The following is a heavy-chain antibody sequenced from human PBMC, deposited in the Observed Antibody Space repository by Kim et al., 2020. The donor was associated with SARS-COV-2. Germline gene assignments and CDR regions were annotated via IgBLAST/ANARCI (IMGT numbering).Heavy chain of an antibody. CDR2: ISSSSSYT. CDR3: ARVGYDYVWGSYRDYYYYGMDV. Sequence: GGSLILSCAASGFTFSDYYMSWIRQAPGKGLEWVSYISSSSSYTNYADSVKGRFTISRDNAKNSLYLQMNSLRAEDTAVYYCARVGYDYVWGSYRDYYYYGMDVWGQGTTVTVSS. V-gene: IGHV3-11*05. J-gene: IGHJ6*02. D-gene: IGHD3-16*02. CDR1: GFTFSDYY.